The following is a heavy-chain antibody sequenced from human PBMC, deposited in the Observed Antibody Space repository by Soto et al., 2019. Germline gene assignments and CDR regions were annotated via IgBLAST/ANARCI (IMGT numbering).Heavy chain of an antibody. J-gene: IGHJ5*02. V-gene: IGHV4-61*08. D-gene: IGHD5-18*01. CDR1: GGSVSSGDYY. CDR3: ARIPVDTSMIYWLDP. CDR2: IYYSGNT. Sequence: SETLSLTCTVSGGSVSSGDYYWSWIRQPPGKGLEWIGYIYYSGNTNYNPSLKSRVIISVDTSRNLFSLKLTSVTAADTAVYYCARIPVDTSMIYWLDPWGQGTLVTVSS.